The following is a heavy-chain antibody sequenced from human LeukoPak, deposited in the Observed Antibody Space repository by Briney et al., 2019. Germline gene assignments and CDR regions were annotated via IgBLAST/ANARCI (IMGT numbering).Heavy chain of an antibody. J-gene: IGHJ6*03. D-gene: IGHD2-15*01. Sequence: GGSLRLSCAASGFTFSSYVMSWVRQAPGKGLEWISGISVSGGSTYYADSVKGRFTISRDNSKNTLYLQMNSLRAEDTAVYYCAKAGSVYYYYYMDVWGKGTTVTVSS. V-gene: IGHV3-23*01. CDR3: AKAGSVYYYYYMDV. CDR1: GFTFSSYV. CDR2: ISVSGGST.